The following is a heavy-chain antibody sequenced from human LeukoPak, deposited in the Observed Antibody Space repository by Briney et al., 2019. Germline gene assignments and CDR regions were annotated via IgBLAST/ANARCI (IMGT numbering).Heavy chain of an antibody. CDR1: GYTFTGCY. CDR3: ARDYLPAAIRGDAFDI. Sequence: ASVKVSCKASGYTFTGCYMHWVRQAPGQGLEWMGWVNPNSGGTNYAQKFQGRVTMTRDTSISTAYMELSRLRSDDTAVYYCARDYLPAAIRGDAFDIWGQGTMVTVSS. D-gene: IGHD2-2*02. CDR2: VNPNSGGT. J-gene: IGHJ3*02. V-gene: IGHV1-2*02.